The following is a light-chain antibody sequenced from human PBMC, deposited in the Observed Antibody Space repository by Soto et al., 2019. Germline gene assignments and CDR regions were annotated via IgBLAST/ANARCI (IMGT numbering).Light chain of an antibody. V-gene: IGKV3-20*01. CDR1: QSVGGSF. J-gene: IGKJ5*01. CDR3: QQYGSSIT. CDR2: GSS. Sequence: EIGLTLSPGTLSLSPGERATLSCRASQSVGGSFLAWYQQRPGQAPRLLIYGSSNRATGIPDRFSGSGSGTDFTLTISRLEPEDFAVYYCQQYGSSITFGQGTRLEIK.